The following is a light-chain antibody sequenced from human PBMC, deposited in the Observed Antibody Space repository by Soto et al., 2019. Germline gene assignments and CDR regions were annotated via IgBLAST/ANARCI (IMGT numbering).Light chain of an antibody. CDR2: KAS. CDR1: QSINSW. V-gene: IGKV1-5*03. Sequence: DIQMTQSPSTLSASVGDRVTITCRASQSINSWLAWYQQKPGKAPKLLIYKASSLESGVPSRFSGSGSGTEFALTISSLQPDYFATDYCQQYYTLWTFGQGTNVEIK. CDR3: QQYYTLWT. J-gene: IGKJ1*01.